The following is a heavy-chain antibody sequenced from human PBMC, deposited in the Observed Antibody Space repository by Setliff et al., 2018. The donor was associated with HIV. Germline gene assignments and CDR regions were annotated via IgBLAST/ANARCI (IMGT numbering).Heavy chain of an antibody. CDR1: GFTFGDHA. CDR3: SRLRGYSYGLASYYYYYMDA. V-gene: IGHV3-49*04. Sequence: GSLRLSCTASGFTFGDHAMNWVRQAPGKGLEWVGCTRSKTYGGTTEYAASVKGRFTISRDDSKNIAYLQMNSLKTEDTAVYYCSRLRGYSYGLASYYYYYMDAWGKGTTVTVSS. CDR2: TRSKTYGGTT. J-gene: IGHJ6*03. D-gene: IGHD5-18*01.